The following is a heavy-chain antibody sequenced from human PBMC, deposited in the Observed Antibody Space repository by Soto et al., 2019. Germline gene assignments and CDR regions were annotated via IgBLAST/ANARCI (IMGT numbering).Heavy chain of an antibody. D-gene: IGHD2-2*01. Sequence: ASVKVSCKASGYTFTSYDINWVRQATGQGLEWMGWMNPNSGNTGYAQKFKSRVTMTRNTSISTAYKELSSLRTEDTAVFYCARTNVCSSTSCYGAAWFDPWGQGTLVTVSS. V-gene: IGHV1-8*01. J-gene: IGHJ5*02. CDR2: MNPNSGNT. CDR3: ARTNVCSSTSCYGAAWFDP. CDR1: GYTFTSYD.